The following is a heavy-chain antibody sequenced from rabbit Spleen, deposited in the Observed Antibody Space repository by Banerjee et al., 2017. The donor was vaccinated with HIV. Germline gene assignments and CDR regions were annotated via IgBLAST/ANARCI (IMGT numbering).Heavy chain of an antibody. CDR3: ARDLTGVIGWNFKL. CDR1: GVSLNDKDV. V-gene: IGHV1S45*01. CDR2: IYGGDSGES. J-gene: IGHJ4*01. D-gene: IGHD1-1*01. Sequence: QEQLVESGGGLVKPEGSLTLTCKASGVSLNDKDVMCWVRQAPGKGLEWIACIYGGDSGESYYASWAKGRYIVSKTSSTTVTLQLNSLTAADTATYFCARDLTGVIGWNFKLWGPGTLVTVS.